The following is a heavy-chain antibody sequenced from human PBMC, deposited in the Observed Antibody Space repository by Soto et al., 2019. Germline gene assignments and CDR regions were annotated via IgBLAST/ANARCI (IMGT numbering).Heavy chain of an antibody. Sequence: EVQLLESGGGLVQPGESLRLSCAASGFTFSSYAMSWVRQAPGKGLEWVSVISGSDDSTYSADSVKGRFTISRDNSKNTLNLQRNRLRAEDTAVYYCAKRSSSSTFDYWGQGTLVTVSS. J-gene: IGHJ4*02. CDR2: ISGSDDST. CDR1: GFTFSSYA. V-gene: IGHV3-23*01. CDR3: AKRSSSSTFDY. D-gene: IGHD6-6*01.